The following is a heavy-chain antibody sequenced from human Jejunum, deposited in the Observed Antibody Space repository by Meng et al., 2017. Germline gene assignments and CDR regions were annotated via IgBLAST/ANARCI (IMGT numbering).Heavy chain of an antibody. Sequence: GESLKISCAASGFTFSDYWMTWVRQAPGKGLELVANIKQNGGEMNYVDSVKGRFTISRDNAKNSLYLQMNSLRVEDTAVYYCATGRVLPFWGQGTLVTVSS. CDR2: IKQNGGEM. V-gene: IGHV3-7*01. CDR3: ATGRVLPF. J-gene: IGHJ4*02. CDR1: GFTFSDYW.